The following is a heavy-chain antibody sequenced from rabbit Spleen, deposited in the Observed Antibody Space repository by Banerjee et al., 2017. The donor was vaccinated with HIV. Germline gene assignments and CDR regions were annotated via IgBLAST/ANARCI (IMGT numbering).Heavy chain of an antibody. Sequence: LEESGGGLVKPGGTLTLTCSVSGFSFSSNWICWVRQAPGKGLEWIACINTVTGKSVYASWAKGRFIMSRTSSTTVTLQMTSLTAADTATYFCARDLVAVIGWNFNLWGQGTLVTVS. CDR1: GFSFSSNW. CDR2: INTVTGKS. V-gene: IGHV1S45*01. CDR3: ARDLVAVIGWNFNL. J-gene: IGHJ4*01. D-gene: IGHD1-1*01.